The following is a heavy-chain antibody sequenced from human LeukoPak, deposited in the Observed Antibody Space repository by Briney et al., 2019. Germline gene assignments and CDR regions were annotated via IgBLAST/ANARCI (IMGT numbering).Heavy chain of an antibody. D-gene: IGHD1/OR15-1a*01. J-gene: IGHJ5*01. Sequence: PSETLSLTCTVSGGSISSYYWSWIRQPAGKGLEWIGRIYTSGSTNYNPSLKSRVTMSVDTSKNQFSLKLSSVTAADTAVYYCAREELSGPGTNLRTNWFDPRGQGTTVTVSS. CDR2: IYTSGST. CDR1: GGSISSYY. CDR3: AREELSGPGTNLRTNWFDP. V-gene: IGHV4-4*07.